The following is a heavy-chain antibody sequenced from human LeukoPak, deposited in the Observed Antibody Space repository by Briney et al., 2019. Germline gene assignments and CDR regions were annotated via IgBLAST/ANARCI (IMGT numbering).Heavy chain of an antibody. J-gene: IGHJ6*03. CDR1: GGTFTSYA. Sequence: GASVKVSCKASGGTFTSYAISCVRQAPGQGLEWMGGIIPIFGTANYAQTFQGRVTITADESTSTASLELSSLRPEDTAVYYCARVQRYYDSSGYPDYYYYYMDVWGKGTTVTVSS. V-gene: IGHV1-69*13. D-gene: IGHD3-22*01. CDR3: ARVQRYYDSSGYPDYYYYYMDV. CDR2: IIPIFGTA.